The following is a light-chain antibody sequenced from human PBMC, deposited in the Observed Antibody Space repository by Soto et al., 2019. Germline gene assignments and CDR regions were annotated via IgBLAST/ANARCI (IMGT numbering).Light chain of an antibody. CDR3: QQYDTFPRT. CDR1: QSLSSNY. CDR2: GAS. V-gene: IGKV3-20*01. J-gene: IGKJ1*01. Sequence: EIVLTQSPGTLSLSPGDRATLACRASQSLSSNYLAWYQQKPGQAPRLLIYGASSRATDIPDRFSGSGSGTDFALTITRLDPADFAVYFCQQYDTFPRTFGQGTKVAI.